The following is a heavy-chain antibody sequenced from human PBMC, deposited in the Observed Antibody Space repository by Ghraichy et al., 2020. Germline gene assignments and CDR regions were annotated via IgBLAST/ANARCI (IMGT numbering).Heavy chain of an antibody. Sequence: SETLSLTCTVSGGSISSYYWSWIRQPPGKGLEWIGYIYYSGSTNYNPSLKSRVTISVDTSKNQFSLKLSSVTAADTAVYYCARHVSDWWWELPSLYFDYWGQGTLVTVSS. J-gene: IGHJ4*02. CDR3: ARHVSDWWWELPSLYFDY. CDR1: GGSISSYY. D-gene: IGHD1-26*01. V-gene: IGHV4-59*08. CDR2: IYYSGST.